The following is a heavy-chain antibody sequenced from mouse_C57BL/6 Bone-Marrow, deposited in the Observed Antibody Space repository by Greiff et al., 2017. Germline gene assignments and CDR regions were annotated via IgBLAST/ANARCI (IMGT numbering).Heavy chain of an antibody. D-gene: IGHD3-3*01. V-gene: IGHV1-61*01. Sequence: QVQLKQPGAELVRPGSSVKLSCKASGYTFTSYWMEWVKQRPGQGLEWIGNIYPSDSETHYNQKFKDKATLTVDKSSSTAYMQLSSLTSEDSAVYCWACESAGTARVYFDYWGQGTTLTVSS. CDR1: GYTFTSYW. CDR3: ACESAGTARVYFDY. CDR2: IYPSDSET. J-gene: IGHJ2*01.